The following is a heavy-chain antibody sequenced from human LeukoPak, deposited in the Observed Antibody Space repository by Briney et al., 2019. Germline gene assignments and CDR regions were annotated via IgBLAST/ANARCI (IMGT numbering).Heavy chain of an antibody. V-gene: IGHV4-4*02. J-gene: IGHJ4*02. CDR2: IYHSGST. CDR1: GGSISSGNW. CDR3: ARGIAAAEPFDY. Sequence: SGTLSLTCAVSGGSISSGNWWSWVRPPPGKGLAWIGEIYHSGSTNYNPSLKSRVTISVDKSKNQFSLKLSSVTAADTAVYYCARGIAAAEPFDYWGQGTLVTVSS. D-gene: IGHD6-13*01.